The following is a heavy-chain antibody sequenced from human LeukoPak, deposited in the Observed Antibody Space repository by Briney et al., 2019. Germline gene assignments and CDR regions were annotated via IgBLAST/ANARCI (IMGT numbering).Heavy chain of an antibody. D-gene: IGHD2-21*01. Sequence: SETLSLTCTVSGGSISSSSYYWGWIRQLPGKGLEWIGSIYYSGSTYYNPSLKSRVTTSADTSKNQFSLKLSSVTAADTAVYYCARHSRASGLYYFDYWGQGTLVTVSS. CDR3: ARHSRASGLYYFDY. V-gene: IGHV4-39*01. CDR2: IYYSGST. CDR1: GGSISSSSYY. J-gene: IGHJ4*02.